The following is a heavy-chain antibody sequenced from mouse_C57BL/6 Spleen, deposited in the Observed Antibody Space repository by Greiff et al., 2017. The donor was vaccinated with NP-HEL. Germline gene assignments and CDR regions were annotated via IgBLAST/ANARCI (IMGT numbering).Heavy chain of an antibody. J-gene: IGHJ4*01. CDR3: AYSSGPPYAMDY. Sequence: EVQLQQSGPELVKPGASVKISCKASGYTFTDYYMNWVKQSHGKSLEWIGDINPNNGGTSYNQKFKGKATLTVAKSSSTAYMELRSLTSEDSAVYYCAYSSGPPYAMDYWGQGTSVTVSS. D-gene: IGHD3-2*02. CDR2: INPNNGGT. CDR1: GYTFTDYY. V-gene: IGHV1-26*01.